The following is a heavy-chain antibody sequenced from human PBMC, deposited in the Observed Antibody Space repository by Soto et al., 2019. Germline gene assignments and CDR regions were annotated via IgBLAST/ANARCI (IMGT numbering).Heavy chain of an antibody. J-gene: IGHJ4*02. D-gene: IGHD5-18*01. V-gene: IGHV4-30-2*02. Sequence: SETLSLTCAVSGGSISSGGYSWSWIRQPPGKGLEWIGYIYHSGSTNYNPSLKSRVTISVDTSKNQFSLKLSSVTAADTAVYYCARTLYSYGPRFDYWGQGTLVTVSS. CDR1: GGSISSGGYS. CDR2: IYHSGST. CDR3: ARTLYSYGPRFDY.